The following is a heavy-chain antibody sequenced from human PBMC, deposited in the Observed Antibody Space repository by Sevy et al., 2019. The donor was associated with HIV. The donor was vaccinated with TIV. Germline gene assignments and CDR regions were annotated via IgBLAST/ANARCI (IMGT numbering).Heavy chain of an antibody. V-gene: IGHV3-7*01. Sequence: GGSLRLSCAASGFTFNNYAMSWVRQAPGKGLEWVANIRQDGNEIYYGDSVKGRFTISRDNAKNALYLQMDGLRAEDTAVYYCARRYFDLWGQGTLVTVSS. CDR3: ARRYFDL. CDR2: IRQDGNEI. J-gene: IGHJ4*02. CDR1: GFTFNNYA.